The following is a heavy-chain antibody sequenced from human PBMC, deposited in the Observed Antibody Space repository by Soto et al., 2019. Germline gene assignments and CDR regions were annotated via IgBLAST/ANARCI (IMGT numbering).Heavy chain of an antibody. CDR2: ISGSGGST. J-gene: IGHJ4*02. Sequence: GGSLRLSCAASGFTFSSYAMSWVLQAPGKGLEWVSAISGSGGSTYYADSVKGRFTISRDNSKNTLYLQMNSLRAEDTAVYYCAKPARSYYYDSSGLGHWGQGTMVTVYS. V-gene: IGHV3-23*01. D-gene: IGHD3-22*01. CDR3: AKPARSYYYDSSGLGH. CDR1: GFTFSSYA.